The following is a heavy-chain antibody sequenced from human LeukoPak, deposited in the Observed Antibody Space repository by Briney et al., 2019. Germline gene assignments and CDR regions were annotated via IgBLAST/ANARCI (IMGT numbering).Heavy chain of an antibody. CDR3: ARGAEVQLWSYYFDY. V-gene: IGHV3-20*04. CDR2: TNWNGART. Sequence: GGSLRLSCAASGFTFSSYGMHWVRQAPGKGLEWVSGTNWNGARTGYADSVKGRFIISRDNAKNSLYLQMNSLRAEDTALYYCARGAEVQLWSYYFDYWGQGTLVTVSS. CDR1: GFTFSSYG. D-gene: IGHD5-18*01. J-gene: IGHJ4*02.